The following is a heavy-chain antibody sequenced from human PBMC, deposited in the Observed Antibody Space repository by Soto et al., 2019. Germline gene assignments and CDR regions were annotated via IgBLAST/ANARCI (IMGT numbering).Heavy chain of an antibody. D-gene: IGHD3-22*01. CDR2: IVVGSGNT. CDR3: AAQPYYYDSSSLVDY. Sequence: AASVKVSCKASGFTFTSSAVQWVRQARGQRLEWIGWIVVGSGNTNYAQKFQERVTITRDMSTSTAYMELSSLRSEDTAVYYCAAQPYYYDSSSLVDYWGQGTLVTVSS. CDR1: GFTFTSSA. V-gene: IGHV1-58*01. J-gene: IGHJ4*02.